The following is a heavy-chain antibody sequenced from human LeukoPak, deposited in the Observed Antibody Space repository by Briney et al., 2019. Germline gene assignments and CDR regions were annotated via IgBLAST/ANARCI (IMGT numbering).Heavy chain of an antibody. Sequence: QPGGSLRLSCTASGFTFGDYAMSWFRQAPGKGLEWVGFIRSKAYGGTTEYAASVKGRFTISRDDSKSIAYLQMNSLKTEDTAVYYCTRVRYYYYPDAFDIWGQGTMVTVSS. CDR2: IRSKAYGGTT. D-gene: IGHD3-10*01. V-gene: IGHV3-49*03. CDR1: GFTFGDYA. J-gene: IGHJ3*02. CDR3: TRVRYYYYPDAFDI.